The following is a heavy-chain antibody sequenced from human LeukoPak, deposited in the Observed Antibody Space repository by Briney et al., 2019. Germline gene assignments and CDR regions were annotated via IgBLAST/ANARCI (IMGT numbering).Heavy chain of an antibody. CDR1: GFPFSVYE. Sequence: TGGSLRLSCAVSGFPFSVYEMNWVRQAPGKGLEWVSNIASNGKTTYYAVSVKGLFSISRDNAKSPLYLQMNSLRLEDTAVYYCALLAVASAFDYWGQGALVTVSS. V-gene: IGHV3-48*03. CDR3: ALLAVASAFDY. J-gene: IGHJ4*02. D-gene: IGHD6-19*01. CDR2: IASNGKTT.